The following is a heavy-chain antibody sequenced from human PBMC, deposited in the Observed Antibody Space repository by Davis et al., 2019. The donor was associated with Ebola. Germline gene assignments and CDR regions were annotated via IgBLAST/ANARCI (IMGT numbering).Heavy chain of an antibody. D-gene: IGHD2-2*01. CDR2: LNGDGSST. V-gene: IGHV3-74*01. Sequence: PGGSLRLSCVASGFTFSSYWMYWVRQVPGKGLVCVSRLNGDGSSTTYADSVKGRFTISRDHSKITLYLQMDSLRPEDTVVYWCAKDRRPYQSPQLYYYYAMDVWGQGTTVTVSS. CDR1: GFTFSSYW. J-gene: IGHJ6*02. CDR3: AKDRRPYQSPQLYYYYAMDV.